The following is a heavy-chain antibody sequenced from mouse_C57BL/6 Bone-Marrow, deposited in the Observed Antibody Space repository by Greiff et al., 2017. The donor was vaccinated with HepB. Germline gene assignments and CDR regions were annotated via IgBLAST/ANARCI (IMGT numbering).Heavy chain of an antibody. J-gene: IGHJ1*03. Sequence: EVMLVDSGGGLVQSGRSLRLSCATSGFTFSDFYMEWVRQAPGKGLEWIAASRNKANDYTTEYSASVKGRFIVSRDTSQSILYLQMNALRAEDTAIYYCARGYDGYYSRYFDVWGTGTTVTVSS. V-gene: IGHV7-1*01. CDR1: GFTFSDFY. D-gene: IGHD2-3*01. CDR3: ARGYDGYYSRYFDV. CDR2: SRNKANDYTT.